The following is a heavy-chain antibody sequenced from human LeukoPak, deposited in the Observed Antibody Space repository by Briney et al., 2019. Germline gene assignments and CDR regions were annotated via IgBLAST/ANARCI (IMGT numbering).Heavy chain of an antibody. CDR3: ARDAQYYDPDNDAFDI. J-gene: IGHJ3*02. CDR1: GFTVSSNY. D-gene: IGHD3-22*01. CDR2: IYSGGST. V-gene: IGHV3-53*01. Sequence: GGSLRLSCAASGFTVSSNYMSWVRQAPGKGLEWVSVIYSGGSTYYADSVKGRFTISRDNSKNTLYLQMNSLRAKDTAVYYCARDAQYYDPDNDAFDIWGQGTMVTVSS.